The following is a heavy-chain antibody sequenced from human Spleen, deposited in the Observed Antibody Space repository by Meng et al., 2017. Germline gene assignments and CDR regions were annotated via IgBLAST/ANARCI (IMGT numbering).Heavy chain of an antibody. J-gene: IGHJ4*02. CDR3: ARWNGNTAYDY. V-gene: IGHV3-66*03. CDR1: GFIVSSHY. CDR2: IYSGGSA. D-gene: IGHD1/OR15-1a*01. Sequence: EVQLVESGGGLIQPGGSLRLSCAASGFIVSSHYMNWVRQAPGKGLDWVSVIYSGGSAIYADSVKGRFTISRDNSKSTLYLQMDSLRPEDTAVYYCARWNGNTAYDYWGQGTLVTVSS.